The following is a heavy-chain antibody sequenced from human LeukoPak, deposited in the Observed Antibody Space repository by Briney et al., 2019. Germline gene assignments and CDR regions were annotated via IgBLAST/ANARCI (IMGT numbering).Heavy chain of an antibody. J-gene: IGHJ4*02. V-gene: IGHV4-61*08. CDR3: ARVTRGAAARIWVVVDY. D-gene: IGHD6-13*01. Sequence: SETLSLTCTVSGGSISSGDYYWSWIRQPPGKGLEWIGYIYYSGSTNYNPSLKSRVTISVDTSKNQFSLKLSSVTAADTAVYYCARVTRGAAARIWVVVDYWGQGTLVTVSS. CDR2: IYYSGST. CDR1: GGSISSGDYY.